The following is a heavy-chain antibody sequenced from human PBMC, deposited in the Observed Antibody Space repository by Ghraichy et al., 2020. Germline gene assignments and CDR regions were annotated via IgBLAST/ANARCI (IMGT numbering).Heavy chain of an antibody. CDR1: GFTFSSYW. CDR3: ARRLVVPGASGWGDGLGV. Sequence: GGSLRLSCAVSGFTFSSYWISWVRQVPGKGLEWVASIKSDGSDKSYVDSLKGRFTISRDNAKNSLYLQMSSLRAEDTAVYYCARRLVVPGASGWGDGLGVWGQGTTVTVSS. CDR2: IKSDGSDK. J-gene: IGHJ6*02. V-gene: IGHV3-7*01. D-gene: IGHD2-2*01.